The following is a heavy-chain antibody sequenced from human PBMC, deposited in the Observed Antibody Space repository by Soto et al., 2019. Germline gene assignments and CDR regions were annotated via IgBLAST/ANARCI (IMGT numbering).Heavy chain of an antibody. J-gene: IGHJ2*01. D-gene: IGHD3-10*01. V-gene: IGHV3-74*01. Sequence: GGSRRLSWDGTRFVIAMLSLHWVRHVQGKGLVWVARIDTSGHSTNYAESAKGRFTISRDNAKNTVSLQMNSLRVEDTGVYYCEKESSDFYTLSLHYDL. CDR3: EKESSDFYTLSLHYDL. CDR2: IDTSGHST. CDR1: RFVIAMLS.